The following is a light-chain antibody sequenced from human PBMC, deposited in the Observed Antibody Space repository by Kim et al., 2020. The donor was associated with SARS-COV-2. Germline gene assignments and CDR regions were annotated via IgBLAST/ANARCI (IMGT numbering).Light chain of an antibody. CDR1: KLGDKY. CDR2: QDS. V-gene: IGLV3-1*01. J-gene: IGLJ3*02. Sequence: GSPGQTASITCSGDKLGDKYACWYQQKPGQSPVLVIYQDSKRPSGIPERFSGSNSGNTATLTISGTQAMDEADYYCQAWDSISWVFGGGTQLTVL. CDR3: QAWDSISWV.